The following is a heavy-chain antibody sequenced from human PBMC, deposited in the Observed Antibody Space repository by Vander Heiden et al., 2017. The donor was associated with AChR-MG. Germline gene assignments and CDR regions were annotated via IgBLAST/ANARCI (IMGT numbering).Heavy chain of an antibody. V-gene: IGHV3-7*01. CDR2: IKQDGSDK. J-gene: IGHJ4*02. CDR1: GITVRTYR. Sequence: EVQLMESGGGLVQPGGSLRLPCAASGITVRTYRMRWVRQAQGKGLEWVANIKQDGSDKHYVDSVEGRFTNSRDNAKNSLYLQMNSLRAEDTAVYYCAGGKGYLIDCWGQGTLVTVSS. CDR3: AGGKGYLIDC. D-gene: IGHD2-15*01.